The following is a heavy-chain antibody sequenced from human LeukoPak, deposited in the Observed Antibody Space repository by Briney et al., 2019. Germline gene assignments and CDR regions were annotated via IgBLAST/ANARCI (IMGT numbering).Heavy chain of an antibody. V-gene: IGHV1-2*02. Sequence: ASVKVSCKASGYTFTCYYMHWVRQAPGQGLEWMGWINPNSGGTNYAQKFQGRVTMTRDTSISTAYMELSRLRSDDTAVYYCASLDIVVVPAAPGAFDIWGQGTMVTVSS. D-gene: IGHD2-2*01. CDR2: INPNSGGT. CDR3: ASLDIVVVPAAPGAFDI. J-gene: IGHJ3*02. CDR1: GYTFTCYY.